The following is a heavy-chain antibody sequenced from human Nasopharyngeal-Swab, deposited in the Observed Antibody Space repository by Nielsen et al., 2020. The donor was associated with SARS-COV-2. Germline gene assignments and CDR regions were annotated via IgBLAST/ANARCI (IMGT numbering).Heavy chain of an antibody. Sequence: SETLSLTCTVSGGSVSSGSDYWSWIRQPPGRGLEWIGYIYYSGSTFYKPSLKSRVTISLDTSKIHFSLKLSSVTAADTAVYYCARVGLLGYYYTMDVWGQGTTVTVSS. D-gene: IGHD2-15*01. CDR3: ARVGLLGYYYTMDV. CDR1: GGSVSSGSDY. V-gene: IGHV4-61*01. CDR2: IYYSGST. J-gene: IGHJ6*02.